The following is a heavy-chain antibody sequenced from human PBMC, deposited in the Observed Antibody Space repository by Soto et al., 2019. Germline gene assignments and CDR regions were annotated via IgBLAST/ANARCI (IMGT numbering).Heavy chain of an antibody. V-gene: IGHV4-39*01. CDR2: IYYSGST. D-gene: IGHD3-22*01. J-gene: IGHJ4*02. CDR1: DGSISRSSYY. CDR3: ARHGYGYDSYYYDSSGYYSSFDY. Sequence: SETLSLTFTVPDGSISRSSYYWGWIRQPPGKGLEWIGSIYYSGSTYYNPSLKSRVTISVDTSKNQFSLKLSSATAADTAVYYCARHGYGYDSYYYDSSGYYSSFDYWGQG.